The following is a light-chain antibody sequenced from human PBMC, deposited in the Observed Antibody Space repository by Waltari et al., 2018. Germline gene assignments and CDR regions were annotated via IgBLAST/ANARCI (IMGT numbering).Light chain of an antibody. CDR1: NIGTKS. V-gene: IGLV3-21*04. J-gene: IGLJ2*01. CDR3: QVWDFTSDHVV. Sequence: SYVLTQPPSVSVAPGQTARISCGGNNIGTKSVHWYQQKPGQAPVFVIYYDRDRASGIPERFSGSNSGNTATLTIRRVEAGDEADYFCQVWDFTSDHVVFGGGTKLTVL. CDR2: YDR.